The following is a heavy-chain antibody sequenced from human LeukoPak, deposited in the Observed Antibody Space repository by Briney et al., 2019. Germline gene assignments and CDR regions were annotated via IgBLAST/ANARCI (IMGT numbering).Heavy chain of an antibody. V-gene: IGHV3-21*01. CDR1: GFSFSGYY. J-gene: IGHJ4*02. Sequence: GGSLRLSCAASGFSFSGYYMSWVRQAPGKGLEWVSSISSSTSYMFYADSVRGRFTISRDNAKNSLYLQMNSLRAEDTAVYYCARDRGSGWHTFDYWGQGTLVPVSS. CDR3: ARDRGSGWHTFDY. CDR2: ISSSTSYM. D-gene: IGHD6-19*01.